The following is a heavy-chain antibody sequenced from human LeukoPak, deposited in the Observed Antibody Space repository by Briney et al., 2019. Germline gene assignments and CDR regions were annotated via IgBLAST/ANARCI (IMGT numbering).Heavy chain of an antibody. CDR2: INHSGST. CDR1: GGSFSGYY. D-gene: IGHD3-3*01. J-gene: IGHJ4*02. Sequence: TSETLSLTCAVYGGSFSGYYWSWIRQPPGKGLEWIGEINHSGSTNYNPSLKGRATISVDTSKNQFSLKLSSVTAADTAVYYCARAKAVRSTIFGVVKYYFDYWGQGTLVTVSS. V-gene: IGHV4-34*01. CDR3: ARAKAVRSTIFGVVKYYFDY.